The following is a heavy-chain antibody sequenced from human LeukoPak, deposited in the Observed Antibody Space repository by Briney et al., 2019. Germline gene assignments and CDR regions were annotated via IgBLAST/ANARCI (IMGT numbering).Heavy chain of an antibody. CDR3: ARDGGAVAGMVY. D-gene: IGHD6-19*01. V-gene: IGHV3-21*01. CDR2: ISSSSYI. CDR1: GFTFSSYS. J-gene: IGHJ4*02. Sequence: GGSLRLSCAASGFTFSSYSMNWVRQAPGKGLEWVSSISSSSYIYYADSVKGRFTISRDNAKNSLYLQMNSLRAEDTAVYYRARDGGAVAGMVYWGQGTLVTVSS.